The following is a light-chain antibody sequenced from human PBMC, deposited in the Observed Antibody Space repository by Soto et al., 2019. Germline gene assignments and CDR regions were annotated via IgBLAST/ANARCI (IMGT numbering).Light chain of an antibody. CDR1: KGISTW. Sequence: DIQMTQSPSSLSASVGDSVTITCRASKGISTWLVWYQQKPGKAPKTLIYAASTLQSGDPSRFSGSGSGTDFTLTISSLQPEDFAIYFFQQYDSYPSTFGQGTRLEIK. CDR2: AAS. CDR3: QQYDSYPST. V-gene: IGKV1D-16*01. J-gene: IGKJ5*01.